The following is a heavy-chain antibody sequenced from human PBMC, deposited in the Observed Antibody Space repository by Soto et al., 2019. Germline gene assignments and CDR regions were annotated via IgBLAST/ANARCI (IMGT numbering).Heavy chain of an antibody. CDR2: ISYDGSNK. J-gene: IGHJ4*02. V-gene: IGHV3-30*18. Sequence: GGSLRLSCAASGFTFSSYGMHWVRQAPGKGLEWVAVISYDGSNKYYADSVKGRFTISRDNSKNTLYLQMNSLRAEDTAVYYCAKEEHVYCSGGSCYPIDYWGQGTLVTVSS. CDR1: GFTFSSYG. CDR3: AKEEHVYCSGGSCYPIDY. D-gene: IGHD2-15*01.